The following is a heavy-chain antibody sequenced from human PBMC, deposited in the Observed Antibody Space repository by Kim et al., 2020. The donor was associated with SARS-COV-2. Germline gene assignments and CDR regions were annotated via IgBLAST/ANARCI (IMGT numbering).Heavy chain of an antibody. V-gene: IGHV1-69*13. CDR3: ASWAVAGYDY. CDR1: GGTFSSYA. D-gene: IGHD6-19*01. CDR2: IIPIFGTA. J-gene: IGHJ4*02. Sequence: SVKVSCKASGGTFSSYAISWVRQAPGQGLEWMGGIIPIFGTANYAQKFQGRVTITADESTSTAYMELSSLRSKDTAVYYCASWAVAGYDYWGQGTLVTVSS.